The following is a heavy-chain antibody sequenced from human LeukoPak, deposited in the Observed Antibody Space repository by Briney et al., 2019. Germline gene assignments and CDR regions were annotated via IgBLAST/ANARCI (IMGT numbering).Heavy chain of an antibody. CDR3: ARDAGWNWFDP. CDR2: ISSSSSYI. V-gene: IGHV3-21*01. D-gene: IGHD6-19*01. J-gene: IGHJ5*02. CDR1: GFTFSSYS. Sequence: PGGSLGLSCAASGFTFSSYSMNWVRQAPGKGLEWVSSISSSSSYIYYADSVKGRFTISRDNAKNSLYLQMNSLRAEDTAVYYCARDAGWNWFDPWGQGTLVTVSS.